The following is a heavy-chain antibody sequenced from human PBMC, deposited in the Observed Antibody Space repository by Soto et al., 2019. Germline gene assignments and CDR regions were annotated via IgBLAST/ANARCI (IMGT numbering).Heavy chain of an antibody. V-gene: IGHV3-23*01. CDR2: ISGSGSGT. CDR1: GFTFSTYA. D-gene: IGHD1-1*01. J-gene: IGHJ3*02. CDR3: AQTDHFHAFDI. Sequence: GGSLRLSCVASGFTFSTYAMTWVRQAPGKGLEWVSAISGSGSGTNYADSVKGRFTISRDNSKNILYLQMNSLRAEDTAVYYCAQTDHFHAFDIWGQGTMVTVSS.